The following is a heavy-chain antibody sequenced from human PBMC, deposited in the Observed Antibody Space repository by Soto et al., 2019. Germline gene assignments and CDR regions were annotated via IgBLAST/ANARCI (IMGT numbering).Heavy chain of an antibody. CDR3: ARWSYLDY. CDR1: GFSFGSYA. D-gene: IGHD3-3*01. J-gene: IGHJ4*02. CDR2: ISGSDGKT. V-gene: IGHV3-23*01. Sequence: GGSLRLSCAASGFSFGSYALSWVCQAPGKGLEWVSTISGSDGKTFYADSVKGRFSISRDTSQSTLYLQMNSLRADDTAIYYCARWSYLDYWGQCTRVTVSS.